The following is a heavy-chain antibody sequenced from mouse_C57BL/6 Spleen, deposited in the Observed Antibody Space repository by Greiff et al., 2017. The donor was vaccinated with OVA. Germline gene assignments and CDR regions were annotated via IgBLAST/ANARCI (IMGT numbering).Heavy chain of an antibody. J-gene: IGHJ2*01. CDR3: ARDYGSGFDY. Sequence: VKLQQSGPELVKPGASVKISCKASGYAFSSSWMNWVKQRPGKGLEWIGRIYPGDGDTNYNGKFKGKATLTADKSSSTAYMQLSSLTSEDSAVYFCARDYGSGFDYWGQGTTLTVSS. D-gene: IGHD1-1*01. CDR1: GYAFSSSW. V-gene: IGHV1-82*01. CDR2: IYPGDGDT.